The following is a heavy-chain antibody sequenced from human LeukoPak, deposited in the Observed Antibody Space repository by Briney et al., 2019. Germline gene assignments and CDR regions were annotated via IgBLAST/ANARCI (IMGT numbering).Heavy chain of an antibody. CDR3: ARDLAGHYYGSGSSFDY. V-gene: IGHV3-7*01. D-gene: IGHD3-10*01. J-gene: IGHJ4*02. CDR2: IREDGNEK. Sequence: GGSLRLSCAASGFTFSSYWMSWARQAPGKGLEWVANIREDGNEKYYADSVKGQFTISRDNAKNSLFLQMDSLRAEDTAVYYCARDLAGHYYGSGSSFDYWGQGTLVTVSS. CDR1: GFTFSSYW.